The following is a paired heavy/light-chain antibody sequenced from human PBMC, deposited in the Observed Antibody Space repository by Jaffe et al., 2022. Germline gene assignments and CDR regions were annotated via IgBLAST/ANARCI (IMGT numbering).Light chain of an antibody. Sequence: QSVLTQPPSVSAAPGQKVTISCSGSSSNIGNNYVSWYQQLPGTAPKLLIYDNNKRPSGIPDRFSGSKSGTSATLGITGLQTGDEADYYCGTWDSSLSAGKWVFGGGTKLTVL. V-gene: IGLV1-51*01. CDR2: DNN. J-gene: IGLJ3*02. CDR1: SSNIGNNY. CDR3: GTWDSSLSAGKWV.
Heavy chain of an antibody. Sequence: QVQLQESGPGLVKPSETLSLTCAVSGYSISSGYYWGWIRQPPGKGLEWIGSIYHSGSTYYNPSLKSRVTISVDTSKNQFSLKLSSVTAADTAVYYCARVPCSSTSCYVWFHGLMDYFDYWGQGTLVTVSS. CDR3: ARVPCSSTSCYVWFHGLMDYFDY. V-gene: IGHV4-38-2*01. D-gene: IGHD2-2*01. CDR2: IYHSGST. CDR1: GYSISSGYY. J-gene: IGHJ4*02.